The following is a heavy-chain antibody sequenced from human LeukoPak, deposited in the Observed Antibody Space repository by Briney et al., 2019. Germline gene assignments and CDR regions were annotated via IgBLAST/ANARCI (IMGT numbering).Heavy chain of an antibody. V-gene: IGHV3-30-3*01. CDR2: ISYDGNTI. Sequence: GGSLRLSCAASGFTFSSYHFHWVRQAPGKGLQWVAVISYDGNTIHYADSVKGRFIISRDTSKNTLYLQMNSLRAEDTAVYYCARSGGLQKFDYWGQGTLVTVSS. J-gene: IGHJ4*02. CDR3: ARSGGLQKFDY. D-gene: IGHD4-11*01. CDR1: GFTFSSYH.